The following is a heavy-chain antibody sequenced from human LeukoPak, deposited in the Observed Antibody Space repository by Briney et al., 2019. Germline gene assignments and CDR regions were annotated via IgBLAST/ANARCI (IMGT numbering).Heavy chain of an antibody. CDR3: ARLQAGTTPSHY. V-gene: IGHV1-18*01. D-gene: IGHD1-7*01. Sequence: ASVKVSCKASGYTFTSYGISWVRQAPGQGLEWMGWISAYNGNTNYAQKFQGRVTMTRDTSISTAYMELSRLRSDDTAVYYCARLQAGTTPSHYWGQGTLVTVSS. J-gene: IGHJ4*02. CDR2: ISAYNGNT. CDR1: GYTFTSYG.